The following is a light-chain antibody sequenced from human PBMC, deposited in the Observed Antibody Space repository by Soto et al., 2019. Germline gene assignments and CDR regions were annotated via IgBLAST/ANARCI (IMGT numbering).Light chain of an antibody. CDR1: RSNIGNNY. V-gene: IGLV1-51*02. Sequence: QSVLTQPPSVSAAPGQKVTISCSGSRSNIGNNYVSWYQQLPGTAPTLLIYENNKRPSGIPDRCSGSKSGTSATLGITGLQTGDEADYYCGTWDSSLSAWVFGGGTKLTVL. CDR3: GTWDSSLSAWV. CDR2: ENN. J-gene: IGLJ3*02.